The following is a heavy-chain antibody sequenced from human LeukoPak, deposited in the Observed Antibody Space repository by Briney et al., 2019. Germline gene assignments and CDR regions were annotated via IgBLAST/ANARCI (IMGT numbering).Heavy chain of an antibody. CDR2: ISYDGSNK. J-gene: IGHJ4*02. V-gene: IGHV3-30*04. D-gene: IGHD3-10*01. CDR1: GFTFSSYA. CDR3: AKGKDYYLDY. Sequence: GGSLRLSCAASGFTFSSYAMHWVRQAPGKGLEGVAVISYDGSNKYYADSVKGRITISRDNCKNTLYVQMNSLRAEDTAIYYCAKGKDYYLDYWGQGTLVTVSS.